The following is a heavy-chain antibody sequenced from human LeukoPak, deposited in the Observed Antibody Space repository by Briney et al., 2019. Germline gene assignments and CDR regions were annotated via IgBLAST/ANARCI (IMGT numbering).Heavy chain of an antibody. V-gene: IGHV3-23*01. CDR2: ISGSGGST. CDR1: GFTFSSYA. D-gene: IGHD2-21*01. CDR3: ARAPVTSCRGAYCYPFDY. Sequence: GGSLRLSCAASGFTFSSYAMSWVRQAPGKGLEWVSAISGSGGSTYYADSVRGRFTISRDNSKNTLYLQMNSLRAEDAAVYYCARAPVTSCRGAYCYPFDYWGQGTLVTVSS. J-gene: IGHJ4*02.